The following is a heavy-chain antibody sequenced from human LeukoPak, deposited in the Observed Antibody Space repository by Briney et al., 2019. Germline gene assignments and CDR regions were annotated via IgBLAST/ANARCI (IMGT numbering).Heavy chain of an antibody. CDR1: GGSISSSSYY. Sequence: SETLSLTCTVSGGSISSSSYYRGWIRQPPGKGLEWIGSIYYSGSTYYNPSLKSRVTISVDTSKNQFSLTLSSVTAADTAVYYCARDLQGILTGYVYFDYWGQGTLVTVSS. CDR3: ARDLQGILTGYVYFDY. J-gene: IGHJ4*02. CDR2: IYYSGST. V-gene: IGHV4-39*07. D-gene: IGHD3-9*01.